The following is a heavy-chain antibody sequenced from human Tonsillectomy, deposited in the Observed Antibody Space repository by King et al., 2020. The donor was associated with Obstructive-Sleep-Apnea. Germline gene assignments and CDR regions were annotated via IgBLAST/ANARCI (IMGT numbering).Heavy chain of an antibody. D-gene: IGHD5-12*01. CDR1: GVSLSTYG. CDR2: ISDDGSNT. J-gene: IGHJ4*02. V-gene: IGHV3-30*18. Sequence: VQLVESGGGVVQPGRSLRLSCAVSGVSLSTYGMYWVRQAPGKGLEWLAVISDDGSNTYYADSVKGRFTISRDNSKNTLFLQMNSLRLEDTAIYHCANGARRGYSGYDLGYWGQGTLVTVSS. CDR3: ANGARRGYSGYDLGY.